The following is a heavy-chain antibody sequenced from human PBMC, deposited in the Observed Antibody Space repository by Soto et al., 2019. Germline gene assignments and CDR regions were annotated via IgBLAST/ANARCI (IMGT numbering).Heavy chain of an antibody. D-gene: IGHD5-18*01. CDR1: GFTFSSYA. J-gene: IGHJ4*02. V-gene: IGHV3-23*01. Sequence: PGGSLRLSCAASGFTFSSYAMSWVRQAPGKGLEWVSAISGSGANTYYTDSVKGRFTISRDNFKNTLYLQMNSLRAEDSAMFYCVREPSGYSYADSWGQGTLVTVSS. CDR3: VREPSGYSYADS. CDR2: ISGSGANT.